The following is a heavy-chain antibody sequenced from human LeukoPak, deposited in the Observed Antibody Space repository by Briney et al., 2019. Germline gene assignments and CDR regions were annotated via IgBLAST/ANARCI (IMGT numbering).Heavy chain of an antibody. V-gene: IGHV1-69*06. J-gene: IGHJ4*02. D-gene: IGHD3-3*01. CDR2: IIPIFGTA. CDR1: GGTFSSYA. Sequence: SVKVSCKASGGTFSSYAISWVRQAPGQGLEWMGGIIPIFGTANYAQKFQGRVTITADKSTSTAYMELSRLRSDDTAVYYCARGALGRLFFFDYWGQGTLVTVSS. CDR3: ARGALGRLFFFDY.